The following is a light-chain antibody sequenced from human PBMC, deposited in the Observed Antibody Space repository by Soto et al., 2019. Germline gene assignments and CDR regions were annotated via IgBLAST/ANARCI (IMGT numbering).Light chain of an antibody. J-gene: IGKJ4*01. CDR1: QSVDSN. Sequence: EIVMTQSPATLSVSPGDGATLSCRASQSVDSNLAWYQQKPGQAPRLLIYGASTRATGIPARFSGSGSGTEFTLTISSLQSEDFAVYYCQQYENWPLTFGGGTKVDIK. CDR3: QQYENWPLT. V-gene: IGKV3-15*01. CDR2: GAS.